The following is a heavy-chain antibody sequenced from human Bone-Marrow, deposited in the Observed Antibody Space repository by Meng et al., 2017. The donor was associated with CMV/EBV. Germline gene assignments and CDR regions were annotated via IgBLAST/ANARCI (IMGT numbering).Heavy chain of an antibody. Sequence: KVSCKGSGYSFTSYWIGWVRQMPGKGLEWMGIIYPGDCDTRYSPSFQGQVTIPADKSISTAYLQWGSLKASDTAMYYGARITGRTGGWFDPWGQGTLVTVSS. D-gene: IGHD1-20*01. CDR2: IYPGDCDT. CDR3: ARITGRTGGWFDP. V-gene: IGHV5-51*01. CDR1: GYSFTSYW. J-gene: IGHJ5*02.